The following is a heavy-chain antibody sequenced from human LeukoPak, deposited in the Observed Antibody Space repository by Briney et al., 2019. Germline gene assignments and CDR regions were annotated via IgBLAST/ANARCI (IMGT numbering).Heavy chain of an antibody. Sequence: PSETLSLACTVSGGPISSYYWSWIRQPPGKGLEWIGYIYYSGSTNYNPSLKSRVTISVDTSKNQFSLKLSSVTAADTAVYYCVREGSSGYYLTTLIDYWGQGTLVTVSS. CDR2: IYYSGST. CDR3: VREGSSGYYLTTLIDY. D-gene: IGHD3-22*01. V-gene: IGHV4-59*12. J-gene: IGHJ4*02. CDR1: GGPISSYY.